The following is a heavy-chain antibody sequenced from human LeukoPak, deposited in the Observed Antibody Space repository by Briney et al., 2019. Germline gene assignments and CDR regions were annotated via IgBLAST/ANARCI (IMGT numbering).Heavy chain of an antibody. D-gene: IGHD3-10*01. Sequence: PSETLSLTCTVSGGSISSYYWSWIRQPPGKGLEWLGYIYYSGSTNYNPSLKSRVTISVDTSKNQFSLKLSSVTAADTAVYYCASTFGEDGWFDPWGQGTLVTVSS. CDR1: GGSISSYY. CDR3: ASTFGEDGWFDP. J-gene: IGHJ5*02. CDR2: IYYSGST. V-gene: IGHV4-59*01.